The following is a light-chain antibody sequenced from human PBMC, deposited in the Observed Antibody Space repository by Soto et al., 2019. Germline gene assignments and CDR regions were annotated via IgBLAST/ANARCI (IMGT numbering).Light chain of an antibody. CDR2: GAS. J-gene: IGKJ4*01. CDR1: QSVSSSY. V-gene: IGKV3-20*01. CDR3: QQYGSSFP. Sequence: IVWTQSPGTMSLSPGERATLSCRASQSVSSSYLAWYQQKPGQAPRRLIYGASSRATGIPDRFSGSGSGTDFTLTISRLEPEDFAVYYCQQYGSSFPFGGGTKVEIK.